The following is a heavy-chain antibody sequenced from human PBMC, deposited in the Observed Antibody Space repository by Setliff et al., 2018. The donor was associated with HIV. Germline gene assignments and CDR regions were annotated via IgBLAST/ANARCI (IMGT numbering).Heavy chain of an antibody. V-gene: IGHV4-39*07. J-gene: IGHJ2*01. CDR3: ARDFRIGWAVQDYWYFDL. CDR1: GYSISSSSYY. CDR2: IYYSGST. Sequence: TLSPTCTVSGYSISSSSYYWDWIRQPPGKGLEWIGSIYYSGSTYHNPSLKSRVTISVDTSKNQFSLKLSSVTAADTAVYYCARDFRIGWAVQDYWYFDLWGRGTLVTVSS. D-gene: IGHD1-26*01.